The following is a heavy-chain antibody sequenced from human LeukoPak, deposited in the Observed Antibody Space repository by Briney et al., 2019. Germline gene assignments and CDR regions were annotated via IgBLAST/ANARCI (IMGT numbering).Heavy chain of an antibody. D-gene: IGHD4-17*01. Sequence: SETLSLTRTLSLGSLTSSSYYRGWIRQPPGKGLEWIGSIYYSGSTYYNPSLKSRVTISVDTSKNQFSLKLSSVTAADTAVYYCARVPTVTFFDYWGQGTLVTVSS. CDR2: IYYSGST. CDR3: ARVPTVTFFDY. J-gene: IGHJ4*02. V-gene: IGHV4-39*01. CDR1: LGSLTSSSYY.